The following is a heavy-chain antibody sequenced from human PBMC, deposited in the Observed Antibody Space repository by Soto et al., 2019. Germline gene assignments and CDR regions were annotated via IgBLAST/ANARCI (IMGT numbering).Heavy chain of an antibody. CDR3: ARGGVGSYYAFDI. V-gene: IGHV4-4*02. CDR1: GGSISSSNW. CDR2: IYHSGST. Sequence: QVQLQESGPGLVKPSGTLSRTCAVSGGSISSSNWWSWVRQPPGKGLQWIGEIYHSGSTNYNPSLKVRVTISLDKSKNHCPLKLGSVTAADPAVYYCARGGVGSYYAFDIWGQGTMVTVSS. D-gene: IGHD1-26*01. J-gene: IGHJ3*02.